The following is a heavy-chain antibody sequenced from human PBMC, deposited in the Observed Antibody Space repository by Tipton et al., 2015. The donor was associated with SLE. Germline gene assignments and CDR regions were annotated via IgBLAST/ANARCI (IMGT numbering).Heavy chain of an antibody. CDR2: ISSSSSYI. CDR3: ARGMGLLERGFFDY. D-gene: IGHD2-21*01. J-gene: IGHJ4*02. Sequence: GSLRLSCAASGFTFSSYSMNWVRQAPGKGLEWVSSISSSSSYIYYADSVKGRFTISRDNAKNSLYVQMNSLRAEDTAVYYCARGMGLLERGFFDYWGQGTLVTVSS. V-gene: IGHV3-21*01. CDR1: GFTFSSYS.